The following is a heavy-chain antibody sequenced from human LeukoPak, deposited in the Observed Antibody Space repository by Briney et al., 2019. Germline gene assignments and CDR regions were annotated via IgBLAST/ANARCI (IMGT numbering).Heavy chain of an antibody. V-gene: IGHV3-11*01. CDR1: GFTFSDYY. CDR3: AKDAGIAAAGTTPIDY. D-gene: IGHD6-13*01. Sequence: PGGSLRLSCAASGFTFSDYYMSWIRQAPGKGLEWVSYISSGGSTIYYADSVKGRFTISRDNSKNTLYLQMNSLRAEDTAVYYCAKDAGIAAAGTTPIDYWGQGTLVTVSS. CDR2: ISSGGSTI. J-gene: IGHJ4*02.